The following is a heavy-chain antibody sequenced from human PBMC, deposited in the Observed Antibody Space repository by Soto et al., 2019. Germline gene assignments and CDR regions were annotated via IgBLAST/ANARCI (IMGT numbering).Heavy chain of an antibody. Sequence: EVQLVESGGGLVQPGRSLRLSCAASGFTFDDYAMHWVRQAPGKGLEWVSGITWNSGSIAYADSVKGRFTISRDNAKNSLYLQMNSLRAEDTALYYCANAQGGYYDILTGYYDFWGQGTLVTVSP. CDR1: GFTFDDYA. D-gene: IGHD3-9*01. V-gene: IGHV3-9*01. J-gene: IGHJ4*02. CDR2: ITWNSGSI. CDR3: ANAQGGYYDILTGYYDF.